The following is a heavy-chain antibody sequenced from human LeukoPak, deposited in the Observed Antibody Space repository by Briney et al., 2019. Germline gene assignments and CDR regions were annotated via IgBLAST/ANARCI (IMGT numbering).Heavy chain of an antibody. J-gene: IGHJ4*02. CDR2: ISSSSSDI. CDR1: GFTFSNSA. D-gene: IGHD3-10*01. CDR3: ARGRECGDY. V-gene: IGHV3-21*01. Sequence: PGGSLRLSCVVSGFTFSNSAMNWVRQAPGKGLEWVSFISSSSSDIHYVDSVKGRFTISRDNAKNSLFLQMNSLRAEDTAVYYCARGRECGDYWGQGTLVTVSS.